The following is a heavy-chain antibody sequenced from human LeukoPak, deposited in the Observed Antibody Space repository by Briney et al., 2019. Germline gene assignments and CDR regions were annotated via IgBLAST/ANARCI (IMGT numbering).Heavy chain of an antibody. D-gene: IGHD6-13*01. CDR3: ARELAAAGYRKFDY. Sequence: SGTLSLTCAVSGGSISSSNWWSWVRQPPGKGLEWIGEIYHSGSTNYNPSLKSRVTISVDKSKDQFSLRLSSVTAADTAVYYCARELAAAGYRKFDYWGQGTLVTVSS. CDR1: GGSISSSNW. V-gene: IGHV4-4*02. J-gene: IGHJ4*02. CDR2: IYHSGST.